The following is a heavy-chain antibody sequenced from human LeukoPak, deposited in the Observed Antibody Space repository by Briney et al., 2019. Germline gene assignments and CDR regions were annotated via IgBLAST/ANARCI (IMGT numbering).Heavy chain of an antibody. J-gene: IGHJ5*02. Sequence: PSETLSLTCTVSGGSISSGSYYWSWIRHPAGKGLEWIGRIYTSGSTNYNPSLKSRVTISVDTSKNQFSLKLSSVTAADTAVYYCARGGVSSASGDWFDPWGQGTLVTVSS. CDR3: ARGGVSSASGDWFDP. V-gene: IGHV4-61*02. CDR2: IYTSGST. CDR1: GGSISSGSYY. D-gene: IGHD3-22*01.